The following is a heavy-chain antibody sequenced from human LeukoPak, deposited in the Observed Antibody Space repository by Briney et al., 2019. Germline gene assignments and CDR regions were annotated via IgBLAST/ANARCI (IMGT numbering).Heavy chain of an antibody. D-gene: IGHD3-22*01. CDR2: IYYGGST. CDR1: GDSITSSSSY. V-gene: IGHV4-39*07. J-gene: IGHJ3*01. Sequence: SETLSLTCTVSGDSITSSSSYWGWFRQPPGKGLEWIGSIYYGGSTYYNASLRSRVTTSVDTSKNQFSLKLSSVTAADTAVYYCAKSTYYYDTFVNAFDLWGQGTVVTVSS. CDR3: AKSTYYYDTFVNAFDL.